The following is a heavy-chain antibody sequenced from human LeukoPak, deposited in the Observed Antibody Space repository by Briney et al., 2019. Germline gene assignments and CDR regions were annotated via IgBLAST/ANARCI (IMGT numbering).Heavy chain of an antibody. CDR3: ARDLPKYSSGWYEKNDAFDI. D-gene: IGHD6-19*01. J-gene: IGHJ3*02. CDR2: ISAYNGNT. V-gene: IGHV1-46*01. CDR1: GYTFTSYY. Sequence: ASVKVSCKASGYTFTSYYMHWVRQAPGQGLEWMGWISAYNGNTNYAQKFQGRVTMTRDTSTSTVYMELSSLRSEDTAVYYCARDLPKYSSGWYEKNDAFDIWGQGTMVTVSS.